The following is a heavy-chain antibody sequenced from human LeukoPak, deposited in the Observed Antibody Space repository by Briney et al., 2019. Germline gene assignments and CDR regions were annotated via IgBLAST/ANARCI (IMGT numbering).Heavy chain of an antibody. CDR1: GYTFTSYG. CDR2: ISAYNGNT. V-gene: IGHV1-18*01. J-gene: IGHJ4*02. D-gene: IGHD1-26*01. Sequence: GASVKVSCKASGYTFTSYGISWVRQAPGQGLEWMGWISAYNGNTNYAQKFQGRVTMTRDTSISTAYMELSRLRSDDTAVYYCAREWGEGGSYYSCFDYWGQGSLVTVSS. CDR3: AREWGEGGSYYSCFDY.